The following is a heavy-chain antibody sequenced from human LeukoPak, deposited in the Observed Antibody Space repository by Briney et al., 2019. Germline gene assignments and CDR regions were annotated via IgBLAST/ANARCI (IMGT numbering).Heavy chain of an antibody. CDR2: IYSGGST. CDR3: ARAVGDGYCSGGSCRYFDY. CDR1: GFTVSSNY. V-gene: IGHV3-53*01. Sequence: GGSLRLSCAASGFTVSSNYMSWVRQAPGKGLEWVSVIYSGGSTYYADSVKGRFTISRDNSKNTLYLQMNSLRAEDTAVYYCARAVGDGYCSGGSCRYFDYWGQGTLVTVSS. J-gene: IGHJ4*02. D-gene: IGHD2-15*01.